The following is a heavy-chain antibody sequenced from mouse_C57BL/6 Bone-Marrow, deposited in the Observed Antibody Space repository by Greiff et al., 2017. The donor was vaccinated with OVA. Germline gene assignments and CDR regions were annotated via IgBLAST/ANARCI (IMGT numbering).Heavy chain of an antibody. J-gene: IGHJ4*01. CDR1: GYTFTSYW. V-gene: IGHV1-9*01. CDR3: ARFDGYYDAMDY. Sequence: QVQLQQPGAELVKPGASVKLSCKASGYTFTSYWIEWVKQRPGHGLEWIGEILPGSGSTNYNEKFKGKATFTADTSSNTAYMQLSSLTTADSAIYYCARFDGYYDAMDYWGQGTSVTVSS. D-gene: IGHD2-2*01. CDR2: ILPGSGST.